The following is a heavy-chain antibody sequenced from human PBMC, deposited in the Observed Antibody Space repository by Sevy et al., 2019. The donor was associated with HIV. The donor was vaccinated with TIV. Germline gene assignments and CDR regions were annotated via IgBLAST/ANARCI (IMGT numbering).Heavy chain of an antibody. D-gene: IGHD5-18*01. Sequence: GGSLRLSCAASGFTFCSYAMHWVRQAPGKGLEWVAVISYDGSNKYYADSVKGRFTISRDNSKNTLYLQMNSLRAEDTAVYYCARDHFGGYSYGRGYFDYWGQGTLVTVSS. CDR3: ARDHFGGYSYGRGYFDY. CDR2: ISYDGSNK. CDR1: GFTFCSYA. V-gene: IGHV3-30-3*01. J-gene: IGHJ4*02.